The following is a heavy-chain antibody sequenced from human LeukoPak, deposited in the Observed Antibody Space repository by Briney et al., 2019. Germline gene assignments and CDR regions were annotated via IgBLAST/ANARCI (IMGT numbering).Heavy chain of an antibody. Sequence: GGSLRLSCAASGFTFSSYPMHWVRQAPGKGLEWVAVISYDGSNKYYADSVKGRFTISRDNSKNTLSLQMNSLRGEDTAVYYCARDRRSCSSTSCLHNYYYYYGMDVWGQGTTVTVSS. V-gene: IGHV3-30*04. CDR2: ISYDGSNK. J-gene: IGHJ6*02. CDR3: ARDRRSCSSTSCLHNYYYYYGMDV. CDR1: GFTFSSYP. D-gene: IGHD2-2*01.